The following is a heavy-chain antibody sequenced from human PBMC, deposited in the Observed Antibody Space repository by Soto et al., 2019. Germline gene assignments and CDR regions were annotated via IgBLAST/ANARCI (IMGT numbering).Heavy chain of an antibody. J-gene: IGHJ2*01. D-gene: IGHD6-13*01. V-gene: IGHV4-59*01. CDR1: GGSISSYY. Sequence: QVQLQESGPGLVKPSETLSLTCTVSGGSISSYYWSWIRQPPGKGLEWIGYIYYSGSTNYNPSLKSRVPIAVDTSTTQFSPKLCSVTAADTAVYYCARDLGIAAAGTATARRMRAPLNWYFDLWGRGTLVTVSS. CDR2: IYYSGST. CDR3: ARDLGIAAAGTATARRMRAPLNWYFDL.